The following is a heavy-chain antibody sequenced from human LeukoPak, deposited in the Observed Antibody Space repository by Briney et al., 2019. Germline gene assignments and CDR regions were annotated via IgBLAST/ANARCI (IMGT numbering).Heavy chain of an antibody. CDR1: GYTLKELA. CDR2: FDPERGET. CDR3: ATAVLTKGITNFGVVRRWFDP. J-gene: IGHJ5*02. D-gene: IGHD3-3*01. Sequence: ASVKVSCKVSGYTLKELAMLWVRQAPGKGLGWMGGFDPERGETIYAQKLQGRVTMTEDTSTDTAFMELSRLRSEDTAVYYCATAVLTKGITNFGVVRRWFDPWGQGTLVTVSS. V-gene: IGHV1-24*01.